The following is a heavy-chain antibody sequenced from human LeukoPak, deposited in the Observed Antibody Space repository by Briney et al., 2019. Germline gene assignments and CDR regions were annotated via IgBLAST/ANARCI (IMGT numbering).Heavy chain of an antibody. J-gene: IGHJ4*02. CDR1: GFTFTSSA. Sequence: GAPVKVSCKASGFTFTSSAVQWVRQARGQRLEWIGWIVVGSGNTNYAQKFQERVTITRDMSTSTAYMELSSLRSEDTAVYYCAADTHDFWSTDYWGQGTLVTVSS. CDR3: AADTHDFWSTDY. CDR2: IVVGSGNT. D-gene: IGHD3-3*01. V-gene: IGHV1-58*01.